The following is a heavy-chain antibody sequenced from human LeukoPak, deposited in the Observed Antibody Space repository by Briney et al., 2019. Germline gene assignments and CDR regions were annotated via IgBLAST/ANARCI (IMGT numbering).Heavy chain of an antibody. Sequence: PSETLSLTCTVSGGSISSTSYYWGWIRQPPGKGLEWIGSIYYRGSTYYNPSLKSRVTISVDTSKNQFSLKLSSVTAADTAVYYCARHPYQLLCLPWLAPWGQGPLVTVSS. D-gene: IGHD2-2*01. CDR2: IYYRGST. J-gene: IGHJ5*02. CDR1: GGSISSTSYY. CDR3: ARHPYQLLCLPWLAP. V-gene: IGHV4-39*01.